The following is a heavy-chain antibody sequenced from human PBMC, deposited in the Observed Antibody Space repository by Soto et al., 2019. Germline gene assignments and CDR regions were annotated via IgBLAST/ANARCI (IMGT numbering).Heavy chain of an antibody. CDR1: GFTFSSYA. D-gene: IGHD2-2*01. J-gene: IGHJ6*02. CDR2: ISSNGGST. V-gene: IGHV3-64D*06. CDR3: VTSRGYCSSTSCYLYYYYGMDV. Sequence: LRLSCSASGFTFSSYAMHWVRQAPGKGLEYVSAISSNGGSTYYADSVKGRFTISRDNSKNTLYLQMSSLRAEDTAVYYCVTSRGYCSSTSCYLYYYYGMDVWGQGTTVTVSS.